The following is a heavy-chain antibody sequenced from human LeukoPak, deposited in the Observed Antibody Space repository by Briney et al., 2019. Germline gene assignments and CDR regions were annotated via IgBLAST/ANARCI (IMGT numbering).Heavy chain of an antibody. J-gene: IGHJ4*02. CDR1: GYSFTSYW. D-gene: IGHD3-10*01. CDR3: ARAAYGSGSYPPSLYYFDY. Sequence: GESLKISCKGSGYSFTSYWIGWVRQMPGKGLEWMGIIYPGDSDTRYSPSFQGQVTISADKSISTAYLQWGSLKASDTAMYYCARAAYGSGSYPPSLYYFDYWGQGTLVTVSS. V-gene: IGHV5-51*03. CDR2: IYPGDSDT.